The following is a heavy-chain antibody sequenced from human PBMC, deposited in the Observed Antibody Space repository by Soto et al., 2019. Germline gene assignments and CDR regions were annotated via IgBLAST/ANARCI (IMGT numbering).Heavy chain of an antibody. D-gene: IGHD2-15*01. Sequence: GGSLRLSCAASGFTVSTYAMSWVRQAPGKGLEWVSAISGSGGSTYYADSVKGRFTISRDNSKNTLYLQMNSMRAEDTAVYYCATISTGYCSGGSCNRNRFDPWAQGTLV. CDR3: ATISTGYCSGGSCNRNRFDP. CDR2: ISGSGGST. CDR1: GFTVSTYA. V-gene: IGHV3-23*01. J-gene: IGHJ5*02.